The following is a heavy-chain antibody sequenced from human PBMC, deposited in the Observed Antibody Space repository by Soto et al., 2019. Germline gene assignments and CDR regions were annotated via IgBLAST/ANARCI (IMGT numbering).Heavy chain of an antibody. Sequence: SETLSLTCTVSCGSISSHYWGWIRQPPGKGLEWIGSIYHSGSTYYNPSLKSRVTISVDTSKNQFSLKLSSVTAADTAVYYCARAADFDLWGRGTLVTVSS. J-gene: IGHJ2*01. CDR2: IYHSGST. CDR3: ARAADFDL. CDR1: CGSISSHY. V-gene: IGHV4-38-2*02.